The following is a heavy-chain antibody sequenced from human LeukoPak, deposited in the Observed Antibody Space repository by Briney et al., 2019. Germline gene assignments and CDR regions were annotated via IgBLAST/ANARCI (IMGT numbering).Heavy chain of an antibody. D-gene: IGHD5-18*01. J-gene: IGHJ4*02. CDR2: IWYDGSNK. V-gene: IGHV3-33*08. CDR3: ARDDTYGQGGNDY. Sequence: GGSLRLSCAASGFTFSAYDMNWVRQAPGKGPEWVAVIWYDGSNKYYADSVKGRFTISRDNSKNTLYLQMNSLRVEDTAVYYCARDDTYGQGGNDYWGQGTLVTVSS. CDR1: GFTFSAYD.